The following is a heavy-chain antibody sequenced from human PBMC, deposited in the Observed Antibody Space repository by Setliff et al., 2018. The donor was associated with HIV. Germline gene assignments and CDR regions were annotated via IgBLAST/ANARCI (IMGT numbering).Heavy chain of an antibody. J-gene: IGHJ3*01. Sequence: LSLTCTVSGGSFSTYYWSWIRQPAGEGPEYIGRVHSTGTTIYNPSLKSRVTMSVDASKNQLSLKLRSVTAADTAVYYCASARITMIGGRLEPYAFDRWGQGTKVTV. D-gene: IGHD3-10*01. V-gene: IGHV4-4*07. CDR1: GGSFSTYY. CDR3: ASARITMIGGRLEPYAFDR. CDR2: VHSTGTT.